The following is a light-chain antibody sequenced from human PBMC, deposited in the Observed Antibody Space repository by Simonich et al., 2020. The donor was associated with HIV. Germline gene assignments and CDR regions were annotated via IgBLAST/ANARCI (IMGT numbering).Light chain of an antibody. CDR2: KAS. Sequence: DIQMTQSPSTLSASVGDRVTITCRASQSISSWLAWYQQKPGKAPKLLIYKASNLETGVPSRFSGSGSGTEFTLTITSLQPDDFATYYCQQYNNYPKTFGQGTKVEIK. V-gene: IGKV1-5*03. CDR3: QQYNNYPKT. J-gene: IGKJ1*01. CDR1: QSISSW.